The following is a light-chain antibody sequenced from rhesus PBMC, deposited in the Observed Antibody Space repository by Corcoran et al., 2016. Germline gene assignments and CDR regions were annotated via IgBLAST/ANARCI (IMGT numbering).Light chain of an antibody. CDR2: KAS. J-gene: IGKJ2*01. CDR3: QHSYGTPYS. Sequence: DIQMTQSPSSLSASVGDRVTITCRASENVNNYSHWYQQKPEKAPKLLIYKASTLQSGVPSMFSGSGTGTYFTLTISSLQPEDFASYYCQHSYGTPYSFGQGTKVEIK. V-gene: IGKV1-74*01. CDR1: ENVNNY.